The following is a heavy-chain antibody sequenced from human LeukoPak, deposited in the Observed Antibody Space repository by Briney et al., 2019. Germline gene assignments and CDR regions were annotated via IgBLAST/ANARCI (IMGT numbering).Heavy chain of an antibody. CDR3: ARGPNYVRGSYQYFDY. J-gene: IGHJ4*02. CDR2: IYYSGST. Sequence: SETLSLTCTASGVSISTGDYYWSWIRQSPGKGLEWIGYIYYSGSTSYNPSLRSRLTISVDTSKNQFSLRLTSVTATDTAVYYCARGPNYVRGSYQYFDYWGQGTLVTVSS. D-gene: IGHD3-16*02. CDR1: GVSISTGDYY. V-gene: IGHV4-30-4*01.